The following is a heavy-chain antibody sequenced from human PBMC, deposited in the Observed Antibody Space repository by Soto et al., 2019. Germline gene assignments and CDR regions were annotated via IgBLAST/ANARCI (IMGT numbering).Heavy chain of an antibody. Sequence: QVQLVQSGVEVKKPGASVKVSCKAFGYTFTRYGISWVRLAPGQGLEWMGWISTYTGHTDYSHKLQGRVTMTTDTSTSTAYMELRSLRSDDTAAYYCASGSDFDYWGQGTLVTVSS. CDR2: ISTYTGHT. CDR3: ASGSDFDY. V-gene: IGHV1-18*01. CDR1: GYTFTRYG. J-gene: IGHJ4*02.